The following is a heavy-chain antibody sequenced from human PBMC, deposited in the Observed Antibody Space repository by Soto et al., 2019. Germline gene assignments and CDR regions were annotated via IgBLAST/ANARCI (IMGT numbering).Heavy chain of an antibody. CDR2: IYNSETT. CDR1: GGSMSNYY. D-gene: IGHD2-8*01. CDR3: ARAPVLYHFDN. J-gene: IGHJ4*02. Sequence: TSETLSLTCIVSGGSMSNYYWSWVRQSPGKGPEWIGYIYNSETTDYNPSLKSRVTISVDTSKNQFSLKVTSVTAADTAFYYCARAPVLYHFDNWGQGTLVTVSS. V-gene: IGHV4-59*01.